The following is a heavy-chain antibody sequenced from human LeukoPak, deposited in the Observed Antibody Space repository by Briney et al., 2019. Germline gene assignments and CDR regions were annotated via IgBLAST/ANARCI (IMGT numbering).Heavy chain of an antibody. J-gene: IGHJ4*02. CDR1: GFTFSSYG. Sequence: GGSLRLSCAASGFTFSSYGMNWVRQAPGKGLEWVAFTRYDEDNKYYADSVKGRFTISRDNSKNTLYLQMSSLRAEDTAVYYCAKDTSTISVSGTCFDYWGQGTLVTVSS. D-gene: IGHD6-19*01. V-gene: IGHV3-30*02. CDR2: TRYDEDNK. CDR3: AKDTSTISVSGTCFDY.